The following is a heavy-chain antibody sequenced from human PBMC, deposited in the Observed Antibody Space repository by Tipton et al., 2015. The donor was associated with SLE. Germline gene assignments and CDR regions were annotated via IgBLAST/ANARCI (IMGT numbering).Heavy chain of an antibody. CDR1: GYSFTNYG. D-gene: IGHD6-13*01. Sequence: QVQLVQSGAEVRKPGASVKVSCKASGYSFTNYGITWVRQAPGQGLEWMGWISGYNGNTKYVQKLQGRVTMTTDTSTSTAYMELRSLRSDDTAVYYCARDNGMAAAFDYWGQGTLVTVSS. J-gene: IGHJ4*02. CDR3: ARDNGMAAAFDY. V-gene: IGHV1-18*01. CDR2: ISGYNGNT.